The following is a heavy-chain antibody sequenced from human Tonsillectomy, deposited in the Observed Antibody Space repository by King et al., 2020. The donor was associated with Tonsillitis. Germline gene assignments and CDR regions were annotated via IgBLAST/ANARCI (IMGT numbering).Heavy chain of an antibody. V-gene: IGHV4-59*01. CDR1: GGSISSYY. CDR3: ARVIDDSSGYYAYYFDY. D-gene: IGHD3-22*01. Sequence: QLQESGPGLVKPSETLSLTCTVSGGSISSYYWSWIRQPPGKGLEWIGYIYNSGSTNYNPSLKSRVTISVDTSKNQFSLKLSSVTAADTAVYFCARVIDDSSGYYAYYFDYWGQGTLVTVSS. CDR2: IYNSGST. J-gene: IGHJ4*02.